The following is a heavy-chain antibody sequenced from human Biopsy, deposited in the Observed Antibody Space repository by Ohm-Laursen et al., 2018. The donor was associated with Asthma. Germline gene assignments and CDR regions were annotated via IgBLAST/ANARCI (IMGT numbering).Heavy chain of an antibody. Sequence: SDTLSLTCPVSGGSISSGGYYWSWIRQHPGKGLEWIGYIYYSGSTYYNPSLKSRVTISVDTSKNQFSLKLSSVTAADTAVYYWSRVPHFDNLTCFPPRYFYGLDVWGQGATVTVSS. CDR2: IYYSGST. D-gene: IGHD3-9*01. CDR1: GGSISSGGYY. V-gene: IGHV4-31*03. CDR3: SRVPHFDNLTCFPPRYFYGLDV. J-gene: IGHJ6*01.